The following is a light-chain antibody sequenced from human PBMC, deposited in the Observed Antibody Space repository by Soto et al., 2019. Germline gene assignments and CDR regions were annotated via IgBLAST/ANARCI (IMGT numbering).Light chain of an antibody. CDR2: LGS. V-gene: IGKV2-28*01. CDR3: MQALQTPRT. J-gene: IGKJ1*01. CDR1: QSLLHSKGYNY. Sequence: DIVMTQSPLSLPVTPGEPASISCRSSQSLLHSKGYNYLDWYLQKPGQSPQLLIYLGSNRASGVPDRFSGSGSGTDFTMKISRVEAEDVWVYYCMQALQTPRTFRQGTKVEIQ.